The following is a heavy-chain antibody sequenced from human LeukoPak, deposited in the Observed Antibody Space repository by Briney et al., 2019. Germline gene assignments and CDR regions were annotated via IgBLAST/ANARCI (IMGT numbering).Heavy chain of an antibody. CDR2: ISAYNGNT. Sequence: ASVKVPCKASGYTFTSYGISWVRQAPGQGLEWMGWISAYNGNTNYAQKLQGRVTMTTDTSTSTAYMELRSLRSDDTAVYYCARDKGGIQLWLDHYYYFMDVWGKGTTVTVSS. V-gene: IGHV1-18*01. CDR3: ARDKGGIQLWLDHYYYFMDV. D-gene: IGHD5-18*01. J-gene: IGHJ6*03. CDR1: GYTFTSYG.